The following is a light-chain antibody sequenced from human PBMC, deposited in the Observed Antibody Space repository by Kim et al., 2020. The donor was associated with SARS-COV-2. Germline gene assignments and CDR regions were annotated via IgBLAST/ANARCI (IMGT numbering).Light chain of an antibody. J-gene: IGKJ2*01. CDR2: KAS. V-gene: IGKV1-5*03. Sequence: LSASVGDRVAITCRASENIDIWLAWYQVKPGKAPKVLIYKASTLESGVPSRFSGSGSATEFTLTINSLQPDDFATYYCQQYKSLYTFGQGTKLEI. CDR1: ENIDIW. CDR3: QQYKSLYT.